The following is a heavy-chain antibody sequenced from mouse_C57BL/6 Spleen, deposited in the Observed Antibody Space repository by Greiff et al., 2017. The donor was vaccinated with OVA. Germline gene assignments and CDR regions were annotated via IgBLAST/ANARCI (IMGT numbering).Heavy chain of an antibody. CDR3: GRDRNDYARVYFDV. V-gene: IGHV5-4*01. D-gene: IGHD2-4*01. CDR2: ISDGGSYT. CDR1: GFTFSSYA. Sequence: EVHLVESGGGLVKPGGSLKLSCAASGFTFSSYAMSWVRQTPEKRLEWVATISDGGSYTYYPDNVKGRFTISRDNAKNNLYMQMSNLKSEDTAMDYCGRDRNDYARVYFDVWGQGTTLTVSS. J-gene: IGHJ2*01.